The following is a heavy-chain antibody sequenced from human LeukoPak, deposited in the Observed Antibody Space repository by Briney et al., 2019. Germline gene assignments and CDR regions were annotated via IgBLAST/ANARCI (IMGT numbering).Heavy chain of an antibody. CDR1: GGSISGYH. V-gene: IGHV4-59*08. CDR3: ARLSRGVIDYWYFDL. Sequence: SETLSLTCTVSGGSISGYHWSWIRHTPGKGLDYIGYIYYSGSTNYNPSLKSRVTLSVDTSKNQFSLMLSSVTAADTAVYYCARLSRGVIDYWYFDLWGRGTLVTVSS. CDR2: IYYSGST. J-gene: IGHJ2*01. D-gene: IGHD3-10*01.